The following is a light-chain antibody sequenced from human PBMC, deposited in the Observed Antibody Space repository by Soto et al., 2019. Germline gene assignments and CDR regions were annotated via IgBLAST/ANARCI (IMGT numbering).Light chain of an antibody. CDR3: SSYTLSSTWV. CDR2: EVT. V-gene: IGLV2-14*01. CDR1: SNDIGLYNY. Sequence: QSALTQPASVSGSPGQSITISCTGTSNDIGLYNYVAWYQQHPGKAPKLVIYEVTYRPSGVSDRFSGSKSDNTASLTISGLRAEDEDDYYCSSYTLSSTWVFGGGTKLTVL. J-gene: IGLJ3*02.